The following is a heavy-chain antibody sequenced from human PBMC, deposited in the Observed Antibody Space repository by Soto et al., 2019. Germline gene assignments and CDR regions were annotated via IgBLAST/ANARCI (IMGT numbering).Heavy chain of an antibody. J-gene: IGHJ6*02. CDR2: ISWNSGSI. CDR1: GFTFDDYA. Sequence: GGSLRLSSAASGFTFDDYAMHWVRQAPGKGLEWVSGISWNSGSIGYADSVKGRFTISRDNAKNSLYLQMNSLRAEDTALYYCAKASSGWPYYYYGMDVWGQGTTVTVSS. D-gene: IGHD6-19*01. V-gene: IGHV3-9*01. CDR3: AKASSGWPYYYYGMDV.